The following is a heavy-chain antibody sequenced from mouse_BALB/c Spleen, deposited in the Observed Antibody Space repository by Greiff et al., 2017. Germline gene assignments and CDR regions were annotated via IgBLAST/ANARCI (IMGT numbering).Heavy chain of an antibody. CDR1: GYSITSGYY. CDR3: ARDRGMIDYFDY. D-gene: IGHD2-4*01. V-gene: IGHV3-6*02. J-gene: IGHJ2*01. Sequence: EVKLVESGPGLVKPSQSLSLTCSVTGYSITSGYYWNWIRQFPGNKLEWMGYISYDGSNNYNPSLKNRISITRDTSKNQFFLKLNSVTTEDTATYYCARDRGMIDYFDYGGQGTTLTVSS. CDR2: ISYDGSN.